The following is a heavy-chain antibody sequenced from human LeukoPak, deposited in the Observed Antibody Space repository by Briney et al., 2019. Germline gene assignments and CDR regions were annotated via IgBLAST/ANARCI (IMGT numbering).Heavy chain of an antibody. CDR1: GGTFSNYA. V-gene: IGHV1-69*13. D-gene: IGHD3-16*01. CDR3: ARDSVGDIMMHGIDI. J-gene: IGHJ3*02. Sequence: ASVKVSCKASGGTFSNYAISWVRQAPGQGLEWMGGIIPILGTRNYAQKFQDRVTITADGSTAYMELSSLRSEDTAVYYCARDSVGDIMMHGIDIWGQGTMVTVSS. CDR2: IIPILGTR.